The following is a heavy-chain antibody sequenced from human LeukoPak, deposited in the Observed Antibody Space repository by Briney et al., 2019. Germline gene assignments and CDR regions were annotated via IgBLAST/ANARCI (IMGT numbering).Heavy chain of an antibody. Sequence: ASVKVSCKASGYTFANYGISWVRQAPGQGLEWMGIINPSGGSTRYAQKFQGRVTMTRDTSTGTIYMELSSLRSEDTAVYFCARDSGTVSDAFDIWGQGTMVTVSS. CDR2: INPSGGST. CDR1: GYTFANYG. D-gene: IGHD4-11*01. J-gene: IGHJ3*02. CDR3: ARDSGTVSDAFDI. V-gene: IGHV1-46*01.